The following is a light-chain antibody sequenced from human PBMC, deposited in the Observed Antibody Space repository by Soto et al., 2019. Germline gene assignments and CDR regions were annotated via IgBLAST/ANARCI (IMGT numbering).Light chain of an antibody. CDR1: QNIRGNE. V-gene: IGKV3-20*01. CDR3: QDYGTSAPWT. CDR2: RGS. J-gene: IGKJ1*01. Sequence: VLTQSPGTLSLSPGERTTLSCRASQNIRGNELAWYQQKPGQPPRLLIYRGSSRAPGIPARFSGRGSGTEFTLTISRLEHEDFAVYYCQDYGTSAPWTFGQGTRVEIK.